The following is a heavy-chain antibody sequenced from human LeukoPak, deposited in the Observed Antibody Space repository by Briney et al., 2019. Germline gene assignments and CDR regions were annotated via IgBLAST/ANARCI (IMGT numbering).Heavy chain of an antibody. J-gene: IGHJ4*02. CDR1: GFTFSNYA. CDR2: INDGVGRA. V-gene: IGHV3-23*01. Sequence: GGSLRLSCSASGFTFSNYAMSWVRQAPGKGLEWVSAINDGVGRAFYADAVKGRFTISRDNSKNTLYLQMNSLRAEDTAVYYCAKDGVVSGTMGRLHYWGQGTLVTVSS. CDR3: AKDGVVSGTMGRLHY. D-gene: IGHD6-19*01.